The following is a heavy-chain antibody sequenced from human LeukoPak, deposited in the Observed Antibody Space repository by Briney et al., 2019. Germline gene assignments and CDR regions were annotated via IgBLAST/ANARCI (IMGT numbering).Heavy chain of an antibody. V-gene: IGHV4-59*01. CDR1: GGSISSYY. CDR2: FYYSGST. Sequence: SETLSLTCTVSGGSISSYYWSWIRQPPGKGLGWIGYFYYSGSTDYNPSLKSRVTISVDTSKNQFSLRLSSVTAADTAVYYCARGRAAAGSPFDYWGQGTLVTAFS. J-gene: IGHJ4*02. D-gene: IGHD6-13*01. CDR3: ARGRAAAGSPFDY.